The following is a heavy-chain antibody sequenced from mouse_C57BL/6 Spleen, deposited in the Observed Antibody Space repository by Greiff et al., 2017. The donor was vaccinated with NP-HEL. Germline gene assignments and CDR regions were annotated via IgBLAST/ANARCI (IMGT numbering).Heavy chain of an antibody. V-gene: IGHV1-59*01. Sequence: QVQLKQPGAELVRPGTSVKLSCKASGYTFTSYWMHWVKQRPGQGLEWIGVIDPSDSYTNYNQKFKGKATLTVDTSSSTAYMQLSSLTSEDSAVYYCARSNYSNYVGYFDYWGQGTTLTVSS. CDR2: IDPSDSYT. J-gene: IGHJ2*01. D-gene: IGHD2-5*01. CDR1: GYTFTSYW. CDR3: ARSNYSNYVGYFDY.